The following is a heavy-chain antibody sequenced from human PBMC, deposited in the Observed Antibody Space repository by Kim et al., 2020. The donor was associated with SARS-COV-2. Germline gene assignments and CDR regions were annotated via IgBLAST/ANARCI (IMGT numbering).Heavy chain of an antibody. J-gene: IGHJ5*02. D-gene: IGHD1-7*01. CDR2: IYSGGST. Sequence: GGSLRLSCAASGFTVSSNYMSWVRQAPGKGLEWVSVIYSGGSTYYADSVKGRFTISRDNSKNTLYLQMNSLRAEDTAVYYCASTRNWNYEWFDPWGQGTLVTVSS. V-gene: IGHV3-66*02. CDR3: ASTRNWNYEWFDP. CDR1: GFTVSSNY.